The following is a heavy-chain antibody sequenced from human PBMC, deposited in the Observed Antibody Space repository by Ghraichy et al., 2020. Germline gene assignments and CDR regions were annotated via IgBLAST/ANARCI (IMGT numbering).Heavy chain of an antibody. D-gene: IGHD6-13*01. J-gene: IGHJ4*02. CDR3: ARDYSNTWYDY. CDR2: ISASGHVT. CDR1: GFTFSDYY. Sequence: LSLTCATSGFTFSDYYMSWIRKAPGKGLEWVSYISASGHVTFYGDSVKGRFTISRDNAKNSLYMQMNSLRVEDTAVYYCARDYSNTWYDYWGQGTPVTVSS. V-gene: IGHV3-11*04.